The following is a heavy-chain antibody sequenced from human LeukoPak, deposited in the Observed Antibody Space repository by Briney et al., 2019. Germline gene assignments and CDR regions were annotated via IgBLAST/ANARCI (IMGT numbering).Heavy chain of an antibody. CDR3: AKVNRGGNPEDY. CDR2: ISDGGGST. J-gene: IGHJ4*02. CDR1: GFTFSSYA. D-gene: IGHD4-23*01. V-gene: IGHV3-23*01. Sequence: PGGSLRLSCTASGFTFSSYAMSWVRQAPGKGLEWVSGISDGGGSTYYADSVKGRFTISRDNSKNTLYLQMNSLRAEDTAVYYCAKVNRGGNPEDYWGQGTLVTVSS.